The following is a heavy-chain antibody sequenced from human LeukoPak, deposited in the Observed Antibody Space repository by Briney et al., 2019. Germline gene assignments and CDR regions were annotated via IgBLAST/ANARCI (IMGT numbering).Heavy chain of an antibody. CDR1: GYTFTGYY. D-gene: IGHD3-22*01. CDR3: ARDLRGITMIVVVSNWFDP. CDR2: INPNSGGT. V-gene: IGHV1-2*02. J-gene: IGHJ5*02. Sequence: GASVKVSCKASGYTFTGYYMHWVRQAPGQGLEWMGWINPNSGGTNYAQKLQGRVTMTRDTSISTAYMELSRLRSDDTAVYYCARDLRGITMIVVVSNWFDPWGQGTLVTVSS.